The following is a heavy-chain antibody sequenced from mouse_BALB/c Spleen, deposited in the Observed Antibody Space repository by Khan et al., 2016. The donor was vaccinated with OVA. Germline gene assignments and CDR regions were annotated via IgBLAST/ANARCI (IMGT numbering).Heavy chain of an antibody. V-gene: IGHV1S136*01. CDR2: INPYNDGT. D-gene: IGHD2-10*01. J-gene: IGHJ4*01. CDR1: GYTFTSYV. CDR3: ARSTYYGNPYAMDY. Sequence: DVKLVESGPELVKPGASVKMSCKASGYTFTSYVIHWVKQKPGQGLEWIGYINPYNDGTKYNEKFKGKATLASDKSSSTAYMEFSSLTSEDSAGYYCARSTYYGNPYAMDYWGQGTSVTVSS.